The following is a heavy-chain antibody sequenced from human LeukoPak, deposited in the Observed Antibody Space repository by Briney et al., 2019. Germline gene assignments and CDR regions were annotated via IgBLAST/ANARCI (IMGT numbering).Heavy chain of an antibody. V-gene: IGHV1-2*02. D-gene: IGHD6-6*01. CDR3: ARDRNRIAARPSPKVGFDP. CDR1: GYTFTGYY. Sequence: ASVKVSCKASGYTFTGYYMHWVRQAPGQGLEWMGWINPNRGGTNYAQKFQGRVTMTRDMSISTAYMELSRLRSDDTAVYYCARDRNRIAARPSPKVGFDPWGQGTLVTVSS. J-gene: IGHJ5*02. CDR2: INPNRGGT.